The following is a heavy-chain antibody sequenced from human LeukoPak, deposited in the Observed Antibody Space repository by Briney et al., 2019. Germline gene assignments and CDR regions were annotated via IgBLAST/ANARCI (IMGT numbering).Heavy chain of an antibody. CDR1: GGSISSSSYY. CDR3: AKNQILRYFDWLLFDAFDI. V-gene: IGHV4-39*07. J-gene: IGHJ3*02. Sequence: SETLSLTCTVSGGSISSSSYYWSWIRQPPGKGLEWIGEINHSGSTNYNPSLKSRVTISVDTSKNQFSLKLSSVTAADTAVYYCAKNQILRYFDWLLFDAFDIWGQGTMVTVSS. D-gene: IGHD3-9*01. CDR2: INHSGST.